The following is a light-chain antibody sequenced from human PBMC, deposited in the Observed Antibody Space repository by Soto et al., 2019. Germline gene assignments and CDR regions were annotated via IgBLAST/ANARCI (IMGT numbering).Light chain of an antibody. V-gene: IGLV2-11*01. J-gene: IGLJ1*01. Sequence: QSVLTQPRSVSGSPGQSVTISCTGTSSDVGGYKYVSWYQQHPGKVPKLMIYDVAKRPSGVPDRFSGSKSGNTASLTISGLQAEDEADYYCCSYAGRYTYVFGSGTKLTVL. CDR3: CSYAGRYTYV. CDR1: SSDVGGYKY. CDR2: DVA.